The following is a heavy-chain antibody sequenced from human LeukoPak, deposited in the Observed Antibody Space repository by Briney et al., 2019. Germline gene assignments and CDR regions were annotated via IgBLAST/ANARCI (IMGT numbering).Heavy chain of an antibody. J-gene: IGHJ5*02. V-gene: IGHV1-18*01. D-gene: IGHD3-10*01. CDR2: ISAYNGNT. CDR3: ARGPHQSYDSGSSWFDP. CDR1: GYTFTSYG. Sequence: ASVKVSCKASGYTFTSYGISWVRQAPGQGLEWMGWISAYNGNTNYAQKLQGRVTMTTDTSTSTAYMELRSLRSDDTAVYYCARGPHQSYDSGSSWFDPWGQGTLVTVSS.